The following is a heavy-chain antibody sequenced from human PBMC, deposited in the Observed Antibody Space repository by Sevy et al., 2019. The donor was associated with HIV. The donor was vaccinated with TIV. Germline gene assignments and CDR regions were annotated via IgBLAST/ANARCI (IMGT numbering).Heavy chain of an antibody. J-gene: IGHJ3*02. CDR3: ARVGCSISSCPKGDAFDI. D-gene: IGHD2-2*01. V-gene: IGHV3-11*06. CDR1: GFTFSDYY. CDR2: ISGSSSYT. Sequence: GGSLRLSCAASGFTFSDYYINWIRQAPGKGLEWVSYISGSSSYTNYADSVKDRFTISRDNAKNSLYLQMNSLRAEETAVYYCARVGCSISSCPKGDAFDIWGQGTMVTVSS.